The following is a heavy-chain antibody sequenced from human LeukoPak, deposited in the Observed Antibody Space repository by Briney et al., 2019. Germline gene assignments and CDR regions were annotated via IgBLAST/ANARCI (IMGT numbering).Heavy chain of an antibody. J-gene: IGHJ4*02. V-gene: IGHV4-39*07. D-gene: IGHD3-22*01. CDR1: GGSISSSSYY. CDR2: IYYSGST. CDR3: AGDSSGYYYFDY. Sequence: SETLSLTCTVSGGSISSSSYYWGWIRQPPGKGLEWIGSIYYSGSTYYNPSLKSRVTISADTSKNQLSLKLSSVTAADTAVYYCAGDSSGYYYFDYWGQGTLVTVSS.